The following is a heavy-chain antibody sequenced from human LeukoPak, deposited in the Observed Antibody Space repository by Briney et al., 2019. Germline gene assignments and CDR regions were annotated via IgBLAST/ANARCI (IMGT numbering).Heavy chain of an antibody. CDR3: ARLGQLLKINVFDY. CDR1: GGSISSSSYY. V-gene: IGHV4-39*07. CDR2: IYYSGST. Sequence: PSETLSLTCTVSGGSISSSSYYWGWIRQPPGKGLEWIGSIYYSGSTYYNPSLKSRVTISVDTSKNQFSLKLSSVTAADTAVYHCARLGQLLKINVFDYWGQGTLVSVSS. D-gene: IGHD1-26*01. J-gene: IGHJ4*02.